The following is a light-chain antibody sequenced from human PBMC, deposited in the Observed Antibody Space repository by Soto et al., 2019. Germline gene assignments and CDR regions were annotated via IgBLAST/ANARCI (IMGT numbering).Light chain of an antibody. CDR3: CSYAGDSTPYV. CDR2: EGT. CDR1: SSDVGSYNF. V-gene: IGLV2-23*01. J-gene: IGLJ1*01. Sequence: QSALTQPAPVSGSPGQSITISCTGTSSDVGSYNFVSWYQQHPGKAPKVIIYEGTKRPSGVSNRFSGSKSGNTASLTISGLQAEDEADYYCCSYAGDSTPYVFGTGTKLTVL.